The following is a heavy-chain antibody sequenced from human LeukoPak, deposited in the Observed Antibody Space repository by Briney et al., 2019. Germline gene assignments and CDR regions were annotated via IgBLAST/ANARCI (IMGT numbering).Heavy chain of an antibody. CDR1: GFSFSRYA. J-gene: IGHJ4*02. CDR2: ISGSGGST. CDR3: AKDSLYDFWSGSDY. V-gene: IGHV3-23*01. D-gene: IGHD3-3*01. Sequence: GGSLRLSCAASGFSFSRYAMSWVRQAPGKGLEWVSAISGSGGSTYYADSVKGRFTISRDNSKNTLYLQMNSLRAEDTAVYYCAKDSLYDFWSGSDYWGQGTLVTVSS.